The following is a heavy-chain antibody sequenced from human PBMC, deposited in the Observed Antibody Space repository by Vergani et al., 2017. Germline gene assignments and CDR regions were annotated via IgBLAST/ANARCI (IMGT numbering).Heavy chain of an antibody. CDR3: VRVPLIRRGSGNYGINNYHGMDV. D-gene: IGHD3-10*01. CDR2: VNQDGSEK. Sequence: EGQLVESGGDWVQRGGSLRLSCAASGFISSSYWMSWVRQAPGKGLEWVANVNQDGSEKYYVDSVRGRFTISRDNAKNSIYLQMNSPRAEDTAVYFCVRVPLIRRGSGNYGINNYHGMDVWGQGTTVIVSS. V-gene: IGHV3-7*01. J-gene: IGHJ6*02. CDR1: GFISSSYW.